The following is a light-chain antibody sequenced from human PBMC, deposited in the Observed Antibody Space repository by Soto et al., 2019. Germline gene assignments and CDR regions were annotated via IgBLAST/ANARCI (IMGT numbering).Light chain of an antibody. CDR2: YDT. Sequence: SYVMSQPPSVSVAPGKTASITCGGNNIGGKSVHWYQQRPGQAPVLVISYDTDRPSGIPERFSGSNFGNTATLTISSVETGDEADYYCQVWDSSSDHPVFGGGTKVTVL. CDR1: NIGGKS. J-gene: IGLJ2*01. CDR3: QVWDSSSDHPV. V-gene: IGLV3-21*04.